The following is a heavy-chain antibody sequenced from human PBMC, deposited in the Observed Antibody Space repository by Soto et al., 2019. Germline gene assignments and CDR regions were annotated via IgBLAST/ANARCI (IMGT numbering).Heavy chain of an antibody. V-gene: IGHV4-31*03. J-gene: IGHJ4*02. CDR2: IYYTGGT. CDR3: ARDRSMSATFDY. Sequence: SETLSLTCTVSGGSISSGSYYWTWIRQLPGKGLEYIGYIYYTGGTYYNPSLKSRVTISVDTSKSQFSLNLGSVTAADTAVYYCARDRSMSATFDYWGQGTLVTVS. D-gene: IGHD1-26*01. CDR1: GGSISSGSYY.